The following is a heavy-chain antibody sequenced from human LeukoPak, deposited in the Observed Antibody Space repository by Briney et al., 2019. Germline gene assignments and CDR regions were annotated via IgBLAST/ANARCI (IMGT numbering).Heavy chain of an antibody. Sequence: KCGESLQISCKGSGYSFTSYWIGWVRQMPGEGLEWMGIIYPGDSDTRYSPSFQGQVTISADKSISTAYLQWSSLRASDTAMYYCARLDQGIIVATLDYWGQGTLVTVSS. CDR3: ARLDQGIIVATLDY. CDR1: GYSFTSYW. V-gene: IGHV5-51*01. CDR2: IYPGDSDT. D-gene: IGHD5-12*01. J-gene: IGHJ4*02.